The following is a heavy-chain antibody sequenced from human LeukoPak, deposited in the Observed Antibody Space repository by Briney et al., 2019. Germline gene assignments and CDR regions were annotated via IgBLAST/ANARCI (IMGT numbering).Heavy chain of an antibody. J-gene: IGHJ4*02. CDR3: ARHLDYYGSGSYEY. V-gene: IGHV4-59*08. D-gene: IGHD3-10*01. CDR1: GGPISPYH. Sequence: KPSETLSLTCAGSGGPISPYHWAWIRQPPGEGLEWIGYISYSGSTNYNPSLESRVTISIDTSKSQFSLKLSSVTAADTAVYYCARHLDYYGSGSYEYWGQGTLVTVSS. CDR2: ISYSGST.